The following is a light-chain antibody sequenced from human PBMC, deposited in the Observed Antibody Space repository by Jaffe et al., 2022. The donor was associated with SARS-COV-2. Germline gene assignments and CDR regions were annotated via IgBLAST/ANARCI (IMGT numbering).Light chain of an antibody. CDR1: GSNIGSNS. CDR2: AND. Sequence: QSVLSQPPSASGTPGQRVTISCAGGGSNIGSNSVTWYQQFPGSAPKMIMYANDQRPSGVPDRFSGFKSGTSASLAIGGLQSEDEADYYCAAWDDSLNGVVFGGGTKLTVL. V-gene: IGLV1-44*01. J-gene: IGLJ2*01. CDR3: AAWDDSLNGVV.